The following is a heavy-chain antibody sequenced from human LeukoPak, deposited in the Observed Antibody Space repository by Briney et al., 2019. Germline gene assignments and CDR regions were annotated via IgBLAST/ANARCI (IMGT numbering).Heavy chain of an antibody. CDR3: AKSDYSFDY. CDR1: GFTLTSFA. J-gene: IGHJ4*02. V-gene: IGHV3-23*01. CDR2: ISGNGGSI. Sequence: GGSLRLSCAASGFTLTSFAMSWVRQAPGKGLEWVSTISGNGGSIYYADSVKGRFTISRDNSKNTLYLQMNSLRGEDTAVYNCAKSDYSFDYWGQGTLVTVSS. D-gene: IGHD4-11*01.